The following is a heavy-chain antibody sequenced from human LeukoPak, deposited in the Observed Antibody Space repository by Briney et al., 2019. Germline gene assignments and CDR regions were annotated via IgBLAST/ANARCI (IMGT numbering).Heavy chain of an antibody. CDR3: AREYYDFWSGPDYYCYGMDV. J-gene: IGHJ6*02. V-gene: IGHV4-59*01. D-gene: IGHD3-3*01. CDR2: IYYSGST. Sequence: SETLSLTCTVSSVSISSYYWSWLRQPPGKGLEWIGYIYYSGSTNYNPSLKSRVTISVDTSKKQFSLKLRSVAAADTAVYYCAREYYDFWSGPDYYCYGMDVWGQGTPVTASS. CDR1: SVSISSYY.